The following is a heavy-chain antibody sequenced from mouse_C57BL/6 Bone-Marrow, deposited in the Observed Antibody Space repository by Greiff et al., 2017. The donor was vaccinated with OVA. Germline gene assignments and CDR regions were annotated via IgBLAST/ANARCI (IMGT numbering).Heavy chain of an antibody. D-gene: IGHD4-1*01. J-gene: IGHJ1*03. Sequence: QVQLQQPGAELVRPGSSVKLSCKASGYTFTSYWMAWVKQRPGPGLEWIGNIYPSDSETHYNQKFKDKATLTVDKSSSTAYMQLSSLTSEDSAVYYCARSLGRWYFDVWGTGTTVTVSS. CDR2: IYPSDSET. V-gene: IGHV1-61*01. CDR1: GYTFTSYW. CDR3: ARSLGRWYFDV.